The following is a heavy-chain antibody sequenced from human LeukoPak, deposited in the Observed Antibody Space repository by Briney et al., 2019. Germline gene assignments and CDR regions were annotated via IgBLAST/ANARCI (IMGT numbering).Heavy chain of an antibody. CDR1: GYTFTSYD. CDR3: AGGRMVRGVITYDAFDI. V-gene: IGHV1-2*04. CDR2: INPNSGGT. Sequence: ASVKVSCKASGYTFTSYDINWVRQAPGQGLEWMGWINPNSGGTNYAQKFQGWVTMTRDTSISTAYMELSRLRSDDTAVYYCAGGRMVRGVITYDAFDIWGQGTMVTVSS. D-gene: IGHD3-10*01. J-gene: IGHJ3*02.